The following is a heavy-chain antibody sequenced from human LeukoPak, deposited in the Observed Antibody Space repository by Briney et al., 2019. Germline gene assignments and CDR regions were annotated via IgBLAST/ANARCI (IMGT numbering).Heavy chain of an antibody. CDR2: IYYSGST. Sequence: SETLSLTCTVSGGSISSYYWSWIRQPPGKGLEWIGHIYYSGSTNYNPSLKSRVTISVDTSKNQFSLKLSSVTAADTAVYYCARGRRGSWFDPWGQGTLVTVSS. CDR1: GGSISSYY. V-gene: IGHV4-59*01. J-gene: IGHJ5*02. D-gene: IGHD3-16*01. CDR3: ARGRRGSWFDP.